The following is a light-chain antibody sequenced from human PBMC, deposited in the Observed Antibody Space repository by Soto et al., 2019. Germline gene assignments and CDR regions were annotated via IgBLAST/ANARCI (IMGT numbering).Light chain of an antibody. J-gene: IGKJ1*01. CDR1: QSISSW. CDR3: QQYNSYSRT. Sequence: DIQMTQSPSTLSASVGDRVTITCRASQSISSWLAWYQQKPGKAPKVLIYDASSLESGVPSRFSGSGSGTEFSLTISSLQPDDFATYYGQQYNSYSRTVGQGTKVEIK. V-gene: IGKV1-5*01. CDR2: DAS.